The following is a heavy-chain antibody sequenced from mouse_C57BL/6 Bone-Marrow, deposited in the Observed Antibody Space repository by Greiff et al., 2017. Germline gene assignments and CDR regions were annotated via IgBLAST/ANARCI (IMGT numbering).Heavy chain of an antibody. CDR3: VRGRSY. V-gene: IGHV3-2*02. Sequence: EVQLQESGPGLVKRSQSLSLTCTVTGYSITSDYAWNWIRQSPGNKLEWMGYITYSGSISYNPYLKSRISITRDTSKNQIFLQLNSVTSEDTATYYCVRGRSYWGQGTSVTVSS. J-gene: IGHJ4*01. CDR2: ITYSGSI. CDR1: GYSITSDYA.